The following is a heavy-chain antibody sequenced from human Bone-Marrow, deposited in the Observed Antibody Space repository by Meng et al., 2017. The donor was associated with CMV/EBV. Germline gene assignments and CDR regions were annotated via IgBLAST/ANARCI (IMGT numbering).Heavy chain of an antibody. Sequence: SETLSLTCTVSGGSISSSSYYWGWIRQPPGKGLEWIGSIYYSGTTYYNPSLRSRVTISVDTSKNQFSLKLSSVTAADTAVYFCARGRFRHPYWGQGTLVTVSS. CDR1: GGSISSSSYY. V-gene: IGHV4-39*07. D-gene: IGHD3-3*01. CDR2: IYYSGTT. CDR3: ARGRFRHPY. J-gene: IGHJ4*02.